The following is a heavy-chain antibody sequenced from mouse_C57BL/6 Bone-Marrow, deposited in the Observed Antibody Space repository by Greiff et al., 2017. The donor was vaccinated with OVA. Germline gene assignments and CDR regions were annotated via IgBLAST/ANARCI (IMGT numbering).Heavy chain of an antibody. CDR1: GFTFSDYG. J-gene: IGHJ2*01. D-gene: IGHD1-1*02. V-gene: IGHV5-17*01. CDR2: ISSGSSTI. Sequence: DVHLVESGGGLVKPGGSLKLSCAASGFTFSDYGMHWVRQAPEKGLEWVAYISSGSSTIYYADTVKGRFTISRDNAKNTLFLQMTSLRSEDTAMYYCASYGHLDYWGQGTTLTVSS. CDR3: ASYGHLDY.